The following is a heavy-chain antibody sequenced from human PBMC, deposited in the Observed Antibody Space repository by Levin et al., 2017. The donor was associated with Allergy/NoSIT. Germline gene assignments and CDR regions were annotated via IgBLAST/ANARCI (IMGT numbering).Heavy chain of an antibody. CDR1: GFTFSNVW. J-gene: IGHJ4*02. Sequence: PSETLSLTCAASGFTFSNVWMSWVRQAPGKGLEWVGRIRSRTSGETTDYAAPVKGRFTISRDDSKSTVYLQLNSLKTEDTAVYYCTTIKNVASAGDYWGQGTVVTVSS. V-gene: IGHV3-15*01. CDR2: IRSRTSGETT. D-gene: IGHD6-13*01. CDR3: TTIKNVASAGDY.